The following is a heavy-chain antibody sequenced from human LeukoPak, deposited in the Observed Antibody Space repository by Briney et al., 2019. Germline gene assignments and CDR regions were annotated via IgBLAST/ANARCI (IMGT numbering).Heavy chain of an antibody. CDR1: GFTFSSYA. CDR3: ARGGSSWYGGTFDY. Sequence: SGGSLSLSCAASGFTFSSYAMSWVRQAPGKGLEWVSAISGSGGSTYYADSVKGRFTISRDNPKNTLYLQMNSLRAEDTAVYYCARGGSSWYGGTFDYWGQGTLVTVSS. J-gene: IGHJ4*02. CDR2: ISGSGGST. V-gene: IGHV3-23*01. D-gene: IGHD6-13*01.